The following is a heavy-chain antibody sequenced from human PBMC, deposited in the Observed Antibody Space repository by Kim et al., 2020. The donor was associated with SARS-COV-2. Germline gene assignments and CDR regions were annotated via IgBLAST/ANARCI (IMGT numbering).Heavy chain of an antibody. V-gene: IGHV6-1*01. D-gene: IGHD3-10*01. CDR3: ARDFILDV. Sequence: SQTLSLTRAISGDSVSRDTAAWNWFRQSPSSGLEWLGRTYYRSQWHTDYAAFLESRIIINPDTSKNQFSLQLYSVRPEDTAIYFCARDFILDVWGQGTTV. J-gene: IGHJ6*02. CDR1: GDSVSRDTAA. CDR2: TYYRSQWHT.